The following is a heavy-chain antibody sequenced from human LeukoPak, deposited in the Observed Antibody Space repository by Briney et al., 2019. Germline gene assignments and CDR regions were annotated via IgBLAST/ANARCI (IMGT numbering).Heavy chain of an antibody. Sequence: SETLSLTCTVSGGSISSSSYYWGWIRQPPGKGLEWIASIHHSGSTYYNPSLKSRVTISVDTSKNQFSLKLSSVTAADTAVYYCARDEFVIGGQNSFDYWGQGTLVTVSS. J-gene: IGHJ4*02. D-gene: IGHD2-15*01. CDR3: ARDEFVIGGQNSFDY. CDR1: GGSISSSSYY. V-gene: IGHV4-39*07. CDR2: IHHSGST.